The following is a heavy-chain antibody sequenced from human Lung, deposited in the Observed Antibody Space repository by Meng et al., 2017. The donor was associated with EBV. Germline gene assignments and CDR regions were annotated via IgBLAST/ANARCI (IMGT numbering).Heavy chain of an antibody. J-gene: IGHJ5*02. D-gene: IGHD1-14*01. CDR2: IPSDGSHNK. CDR1: GFIFSNYG. CDR3: AKDLSGRFDP. Sequence: EHWVESGGGAVLPGRSLELSCASSGFIFSNYGFHCVRQAPGKGPEWVSIIPSDGSHNKYYADSVKGRFTISRDNSKNTLYLQMNSLRTDDTAVYYCAKDLSGRFDPWGQGTLVTVSS. V-gene: IGHV3-30*18.